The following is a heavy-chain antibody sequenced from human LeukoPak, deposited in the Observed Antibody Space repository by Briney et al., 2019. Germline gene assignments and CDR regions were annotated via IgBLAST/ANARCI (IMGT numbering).Heavy chain of an antibody. D-gene: IGHD2-2*01. V-gene: IGHV4-59*08. Sequence: SEALSLTCTVSGGSISSYYWSWIRQPPGKGLEWIGYIYYSGSTNYNPSLKSRVTISVDTSKNQFSLKLSSVTATDTAVYYCARLVYCSSTSCYYYFDYWGQGTLVTVSS. CDR3: ARLVYCSSTSCYYYFDY. CDR1: GGSISSYY. J-gene: IGHJ4*02. CDR2: IYYSGST.